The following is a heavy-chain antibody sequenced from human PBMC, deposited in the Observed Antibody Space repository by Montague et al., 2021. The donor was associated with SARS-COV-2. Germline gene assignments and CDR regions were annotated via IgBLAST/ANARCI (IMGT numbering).Heavy chain of an antibody. V-gene: IGHV4-39*01. CDR3: ATMTLGYCTNGVCQPPDY. CDR1: GGSISGSSYY. CDR2: IYYSGST. Sequence: SETLSLTCTVSGGSISGSSYYWGWIRQPPGKGLEWIGSIYYSGSTYYNPSLKSRVTISVDTSKNQFSLKLSSVTAADTAVYYCATMTLGYCTNGVCQPPDYWGQGTLVTVSS. D-gene: IGHD2-8*01. J-gene: IGHJ4*02.